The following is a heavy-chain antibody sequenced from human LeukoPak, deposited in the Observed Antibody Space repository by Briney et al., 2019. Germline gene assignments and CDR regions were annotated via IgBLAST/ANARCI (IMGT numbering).Heavy chain of an antibody. V-gene: IGHV3-48*02. J-gene: IGHJ5*02. Sequence: PGGSLRLSCTASGFAFSSYAMAWVRQAPGKGLEWVSYISSSSKINYADSVKGRFTISRDNAKNSLYLQMISLRDEDTAVYYCARSANPGAHDFDPWGQGTLVTVSS. CDR1: GFAFSSYA. CDR2: ISSSSKI. CDR3: ARSANPGAHDFDP.